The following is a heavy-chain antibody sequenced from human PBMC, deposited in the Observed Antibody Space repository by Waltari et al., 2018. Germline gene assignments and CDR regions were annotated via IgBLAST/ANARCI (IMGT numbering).Heavy chain of an antibody. CDR1: GASVRSGAFC. CDR3: ARAVSIDRIVVVTHFDY. J-gene: IGHJ4*02. D-gene: IGHD3-22*01. CDR2: ICYSGST. V-gene: IGHV4-30-4*08. Sequence: QVQLQESGPGLVKPSQTLALTCAGSGASVRSGAFCWSWIRQPPGKGREWIGYICYSGSTYDSPSVKSRLSMSVATFKNQFSRTLNSVTAEDTAMYYCARAVSIDRIVVVTHFDYWGEGTLVTVSS.